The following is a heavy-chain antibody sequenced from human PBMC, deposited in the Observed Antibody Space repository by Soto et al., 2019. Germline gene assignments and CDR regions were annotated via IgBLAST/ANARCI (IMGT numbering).Heavy chain of an antibody. V-gene: IGHV3-33*01. Sequence: QVQLVESGGGVVQPGRSLRLSCAASGFTFSSYGMHWVRQAPGKGLEWVAVIWYDGSNKYYADSVKGRFTISRDNSKNPLYLQRTGRRAGDRVVYYGGGGGLTDSFDYGGRGPLVTVSS. CDR2: IWYDGSNK. CDR1: GFTFSSYG. J-gene: IGHJ4*02. D-gene: IGHD3-3*01. CDR3: GGGGLTDSFDY.